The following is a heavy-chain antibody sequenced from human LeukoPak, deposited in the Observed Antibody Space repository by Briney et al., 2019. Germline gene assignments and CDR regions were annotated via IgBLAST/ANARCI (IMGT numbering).Heavy chain of an antibody. J-gene: IGHJ4*02. CDR2: ISNSGGNT. V-gene: IGHV3-23*01. Sequence: PGGSLRLSCAASGFTFSSYTMIWVRQAPGKGLEWVSAISNSGGNTYYADSVKGRFTISRDNSKNTLYLQMNSLRAEDTAVYYCAKGRYYFDYWGQGTLVTVSS. CDR3: AKGRYYFDY. CDR1: GFTFSSYT.